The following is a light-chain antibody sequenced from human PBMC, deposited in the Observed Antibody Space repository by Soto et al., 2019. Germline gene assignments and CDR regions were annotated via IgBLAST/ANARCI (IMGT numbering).Light chain of an antibody. V-gene: IGKV3-20*01. J-gene: IGKJ2*01. CDR2: ATS. CDR1: LSVGSSF. CDR3: QQYGSSPRYT. Sequence: ENVLTQSPGTLSLSPGGRATLSCRASLSVGSSFLAWYQQKPGQAPRLLIYATSNRAPGIPDRFSGSGSGTAFTLTISRLEPEDFAVYYCQQYGSSPRYTFGQGTKVEIK.